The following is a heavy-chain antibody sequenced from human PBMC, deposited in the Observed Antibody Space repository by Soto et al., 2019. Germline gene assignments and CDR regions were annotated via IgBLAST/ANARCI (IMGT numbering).Heavy chain of an antibody. Sequence: QVQLVQSGAEVKKPGASVKISCKASGYTFTRYTMNWVRQAPGQRLEWMGWINPDNGNTKSSQKFQDIVIITRDTSASTAYMALSSLRSEDSAVYFCARGIATGQLDPWGQGTLVTVSS. CDR2: INPDNGNT. J-gene: IGHJ5*02. CDR3: ARGIATGQLDP. V-gene: IGHV1-3*01. D-gene: IGHD2-15*01. CDR1: GYTFTRYT.